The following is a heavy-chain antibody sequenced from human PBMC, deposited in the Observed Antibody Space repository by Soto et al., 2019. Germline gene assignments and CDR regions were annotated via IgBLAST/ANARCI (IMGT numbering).Heavy chain of an antibody. Sequence: GRSPIASCAASGCTVYSYLMTLVRKTPGKVMEWVANIKQDGSEKYYVDSVKGRVTISRDNAKNSLYLQMNSLRAEDTAVYYCARAGVVITFADYLKPSGQGTL. D-gene: IGHD3-22*01. V-gene: IGHV3-7*03. J-gene: IGHJ1*01. CDR2: IKQDGSEK. CDR3: ARAGVVITFADYLKP. CDR1: GCTVYSYL.